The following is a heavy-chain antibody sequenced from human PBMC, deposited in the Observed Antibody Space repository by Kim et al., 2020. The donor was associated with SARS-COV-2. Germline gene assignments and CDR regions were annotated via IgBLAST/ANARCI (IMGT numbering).Heavy chain of an antibody. D-gene: IGHD3-9*01. CDR2: IYYSGST. V-gene: IGHV4-31*03. Sequence: SETLSLTCTVSRGSISSGGYYWSWIRQHPGKGLEWIGYIYYSGSTYYNPSLKSRVTLSVDTSKNQFSLKLSSVTAADTAVYDCARARAPTLRYFDWTQYWYFDLWGRGTLVTVSS. CDR3: ARARAPTLRYFDWTQYWYFDL. J-gene: IGHJ2*01. CDR1: RGSISSGGYY.